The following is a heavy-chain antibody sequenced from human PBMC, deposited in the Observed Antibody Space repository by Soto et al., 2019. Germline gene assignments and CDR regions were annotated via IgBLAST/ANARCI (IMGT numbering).Heavy chain of an antibody. J-gene: IGHJ5*02. CDR2: IDPSDSYT. CDR1: GYSFTSYW. V-gene: IGHV5-10-1*01. Sequence: PGESLKISCKGSGYSFTSYWISWVRQMPGKGLEWMGRIDPSDSYTNYSPSFQGHVTISADESISTAYLQWSSLKASDTAMYYCARLYCSSTSCYMWFAPWGQGTLVTVSS. CDR3: ARLYCSSTSCYMWFAP. D-gene: IGHD2-2*02.